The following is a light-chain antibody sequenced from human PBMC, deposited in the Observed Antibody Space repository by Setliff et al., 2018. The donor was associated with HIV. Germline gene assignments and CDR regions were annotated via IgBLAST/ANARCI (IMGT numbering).Light chain of an antibody. V-gene: IGLV1-51*01. Sequence: QSVLTQPPSLSAAPRQPVTISCSGSDTNIALNYVSWFQQFPGAAPKLLIYDNHKRPSEIPDRFSASKSGTSATLDIAGLQPGDEADYYCGAWDSRLTVYVFVSGTKVTVL. J-gene: IGLJ1*01. CDR1: DTNIALNY. CDR2: DNH. CDR3: GAWDSRLTVYV.